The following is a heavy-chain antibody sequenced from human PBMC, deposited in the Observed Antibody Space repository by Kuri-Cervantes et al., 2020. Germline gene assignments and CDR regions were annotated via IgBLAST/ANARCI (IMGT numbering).Heavy chain of an antibody. Sequence: ASVKVSCKASGYTFTGYYMHWVRQAPGQGLEWMGWINPNSGGTNYAQKFQGRVTITADESTSTAYMELSSLRSEDTAVYYCARPPPGAAYEYWYGMDVWGQGTTVTVSS. CDR1: GYTFTGYY. CDR2: INPNSGGT. D-gene: IGHD3-10*01. J-gene: IGHJ6*02. V-gene: IGHV1-2*02. CDR3: ARPPPGAAYEYWYGMDV.